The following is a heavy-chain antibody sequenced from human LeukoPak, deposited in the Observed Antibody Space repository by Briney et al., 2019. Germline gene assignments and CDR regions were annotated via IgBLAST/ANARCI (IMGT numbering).Heavy chain of an antibody. CDR3: ARDSRYDSSGHAP. CDR1: GFTFSNYV. CDR2: TSDSGGGT. Sequence: GGSLRLSCAASGFTFSNYVMTWVRQAPGKGLEWDSATSDSGGGTYYADSVKGRFTISRDNSKNTLYLQMSSLRAEGTAVYFCARDSRYDSSGHAPWGQGSLVIVSS. D-gene: IGHD3-22*01. J-gene: IGHJ5*02. V-gene: IGHV3-23*01.